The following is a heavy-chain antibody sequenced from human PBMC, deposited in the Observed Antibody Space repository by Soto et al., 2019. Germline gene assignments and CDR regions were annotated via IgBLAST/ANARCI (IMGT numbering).Heavy chain of an antibody. CDR2: IYSGGST. Sequence: PGGSLRLSCAASGFTVSSNYMSWVRQAPGKGLEWVSVIYSGGSTYYADSVKGRFTISRHNSKNTLYLQMNSLRAEDTAVYYCARVKLWFGDDAFDIWGQGTMVTVSS. J-gene: IGHJ3*02. CDR3: ARVKLWFGDDAFDI. CDR1: GFTVSSNY. D-gene: IGHD3-10*01. V-gene: IGHV3-53*04.